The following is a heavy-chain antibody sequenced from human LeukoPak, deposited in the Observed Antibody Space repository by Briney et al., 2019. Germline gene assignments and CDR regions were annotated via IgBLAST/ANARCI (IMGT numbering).Heavy chain of an antibody. Sequence: GGSLRLSCAASGFTFSSYSMNWVRQAPGKGLEWVSSISSSSSYIYYADSVKGRFTISRDNAKNSLYLQMNSLRAEDTAVYYCARDHFYYFDYWGQGTLVTVSS. CDR1: GFTFSSYS. CDR2: ISSSSSYI. J-gene: IGHJ4*02. V-gene: IGHV3-21*01. CDR3: ARDHFYYFDY. D-gene: IGHD2/OR15-2a*01.